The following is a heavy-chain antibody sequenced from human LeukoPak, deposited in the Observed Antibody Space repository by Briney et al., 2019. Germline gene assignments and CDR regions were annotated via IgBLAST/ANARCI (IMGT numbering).Heavy chain of an antibody. CDR2: ISTSGDTT. Sequence: GGSLRVSCAASGFTFSAYSMSWVRQAPGKGLEWVSCISTSGDTTYYADSVEGRFTVSRDNAKNSLFMQMNSLRAEDTGIYYCARGAGYVFDYWGQGTLVAISS. CDR1: GFTFSAYS. D-gene: IGHD2-15*01. J-gene: IGHJ4*02. V-gene: IGHV3-48*01. CDR3: ARGAGYVFDY.